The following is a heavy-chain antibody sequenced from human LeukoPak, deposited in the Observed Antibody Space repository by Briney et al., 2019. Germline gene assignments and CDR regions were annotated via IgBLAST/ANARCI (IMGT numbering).Heavy chain of an antibody. CDR3: ARANNYYYYGMDV. D-gene: IGHD4/OR15-4a*01. CDR2: IYSGGST. J-gene: IGHJ6*02. Sequence: PGGSLRLSCAVSGFTVSSNHMSWVRQAPGKGLEWVSVIYSGGSTYYADSVKGRFTISRDNSKNTLYLQMNSLRAEDTAVYYCARANNYYYYGMDVWGQGTTVTVSS. V-gene: IGHV3-53*01. CDR1: GFTVSSNH.